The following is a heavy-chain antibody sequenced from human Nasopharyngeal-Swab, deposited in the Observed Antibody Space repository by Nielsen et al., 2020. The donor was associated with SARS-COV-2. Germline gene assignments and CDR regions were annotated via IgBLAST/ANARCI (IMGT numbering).Heavy chain of an antibody. D-gene: IGHD3-10*01. Sequence: SGPTLVKPTQTLTLTCTFSQFSVTSNGVGVVWIRQSPGKALEWLALIYWNDDKRYSPSLKGRFTITKDTSKKQVVLTMTNMDPVDTGTYYCTKFSTDYYGSGGHYSMDVWGQGITVTVSS. CDR2: IYWNDDK. CDR3: TKFSTDYYGSGGHYSMDV. CDR1: QFSVTSNGVG. V-gene: IGHV2-5*04. J-gene: IGHJ6*02.